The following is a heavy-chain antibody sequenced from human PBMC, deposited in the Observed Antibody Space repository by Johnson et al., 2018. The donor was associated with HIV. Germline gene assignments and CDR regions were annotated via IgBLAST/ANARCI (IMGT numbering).Heavy chain of an antibody. D-gene: IGHD1-26*01. CDR1: GFSLRSYG. J-gene: IGHJ3*02. CDR2: LRYDGSNK. CDR3: ANDWGVGAKRPDDAFDI. Sequence: QVQLVESGGGVVQPGGSLRLSCAASGFSLRSYGMHWVRQAPGKGLEWVAFLRYDGSNKYYADSVKGRFTISRDNSKNTLYLQMNSMRAEDKAVNYCANDWGVGAKRPDDAFDIRGQGTMVTVSS. V-gene: IGHV3-30*02.